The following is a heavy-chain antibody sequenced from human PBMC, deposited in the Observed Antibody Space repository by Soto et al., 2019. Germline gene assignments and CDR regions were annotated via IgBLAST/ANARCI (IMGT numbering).Heavy chain of an antibody. CDR2: IYYSGST. CDR1: GASISSSSHY. D-gene: IGHD2-15*01. CDR3: ARRVVVAANIDY. V-gene: IGHV4-39*01. J-gene: IGHJ4*02. Sequence: PSETLSLTCSVSGASISSSSHYWGWIRQPPGKGLEWIGSIYYSGSTYYNPSLKSRVAISVDTSKNQFSLHLSSVTAADTAVYYCARRVVVAANIDYWGQGTLVTVSS.